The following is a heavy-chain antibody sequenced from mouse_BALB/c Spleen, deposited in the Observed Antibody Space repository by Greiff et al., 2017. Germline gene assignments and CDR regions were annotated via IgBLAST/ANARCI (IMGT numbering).Heavy chain of an antibody. J-gene: IGHJ4*01. Sequence: VQLQQTGPELVKPGASVKISCKASGYSFTDYIMLWVKQSHGKSLEWIGNINPYYGSTSYNLKFKGKATLTVDKSSSTAYMQLNSLTSEDSAVYYCARDYYGSSYHYAMDYWGQGTSVTVSS. CDR3: ARDYYGSSYHYAMDY. CDR1: GYSFTDYI. D-gene: IGHD1-1*01. CDR2: INPYYGST. V-gene: IGHV1-39*01.